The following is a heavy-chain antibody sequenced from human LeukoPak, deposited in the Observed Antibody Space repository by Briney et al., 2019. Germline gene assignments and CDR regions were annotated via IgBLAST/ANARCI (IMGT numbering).Heavy chain of an antibody. V-gene: IGHV1-18*01. D-gene: IGHD5-12*01. CDR2: ISAYNGNT. CDR1: GYTFTSYG. Sequence: ASVKVSCKASGYTFTSYGISWVRQAPGQGVEWMGWISAYNGNTNYAQKLQGRVTMTTDTSTSTAYMELRSLRSDDTAVYYCARDKWTYSGYDSPRPDYWGQGTLVTVSS. CDR3: ARDKWTYSGYDSPRPDY. J-gene: IGHJ4*02.